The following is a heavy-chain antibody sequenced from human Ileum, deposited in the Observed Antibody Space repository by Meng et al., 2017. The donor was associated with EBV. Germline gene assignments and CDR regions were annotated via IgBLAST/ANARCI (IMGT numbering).Heavy chain of an antibody. D-gene: IGHD3-22*01. CDR2: TSHSGST. CDR1: GGSISRSDW. J-gene: IGHJ4*02. CDR3: ASSDYYRSDY. Sequence: QVQAAESGPGRGKPSETLSLTCAVSGGSISRSDWWSWVRQPPGKGLEWIGETSHSGSTNYSPSLKSRVTISLDKSKNQLSLKLNSVTAADTAVYYCASSDYYRSDYWGQGTLVTVSS. V-gene: IGHV4-4*02.